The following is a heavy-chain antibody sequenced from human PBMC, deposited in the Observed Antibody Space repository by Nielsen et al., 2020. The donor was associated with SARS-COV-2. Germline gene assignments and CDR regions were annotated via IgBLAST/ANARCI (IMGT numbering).Heavy chain of an antibody. CDR2: IYYSGRT. J-gene: IGHJ6*02. CDR3: ARVYYYGSGSRRPYYYGMDV. D-gene: IGHD3-10*01. V-gene: IGHV4-59*13. CDR1: GGSISSYY. Sequence: SETLSLTCTVSGGSISSYYWSWIRQPPGKGLEWIGYIYYSGRTNYNPSLKSRVTISVDTSKNQFSLKLSSVTAADTAVYYCARVYYYGSGSRRPYYYGMDVWGQGTTVTVSS.